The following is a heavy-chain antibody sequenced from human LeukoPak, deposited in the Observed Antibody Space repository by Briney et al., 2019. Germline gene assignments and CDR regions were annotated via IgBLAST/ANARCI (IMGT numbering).Heavy chain of an antibody. J-gene: IGHJ4*02. CDR2: ISGSGGST. Sequence: PGGSLRLSCAASGFTFSSYAMNWVRQAPGKGLEWVSTISGSGGSTYYADSVKGRFTISRDNSKNTLYVQMNSLRAEDTAVYYCAKVRGVIYFDHWGQGTLVTVSS. D-gene: IGHD3-10*01. CDR3: AKVRGVIYFDH. CDR1: GFTFSSYA. V-gene: IGHV3-23*01.